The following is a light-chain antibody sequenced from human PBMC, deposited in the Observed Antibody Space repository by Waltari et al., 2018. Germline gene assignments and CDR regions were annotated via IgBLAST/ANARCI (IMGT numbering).Light chain of an antibody. CDR3: QSYDSDLRGV. Sequence: QSVLTQPPSVSGTPGQRVTIACSGSSSNVGTNVVTWYQQLPGKAPKLLIYRNDLRPSGVPDRFSGSKSGTSAFLAITGLQAEDDAYYYCQSYDSDLRGVFGGGTKLTVL. CDR2: RND. CDR1: SSNVGTNV. V-gene: IGLV1-44*01. J-gene: IGLJ2*01.